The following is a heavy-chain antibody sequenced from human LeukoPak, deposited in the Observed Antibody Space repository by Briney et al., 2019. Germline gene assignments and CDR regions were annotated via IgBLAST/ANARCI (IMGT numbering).Heavy chain of an antibody. J-gene: IGHJ6*03. Sequence: AAVKVSCKASGFTFTSSAMQWVRQARGQRLEWIGWIVVGSCNTNYAQKFQERVTITRDMSTSTAYMELSSLRSEDTAVYYCAAGPTTVTPNYYHMDVWGKGTTVTVSS. CDR2: IVVGSCNT. CDR1: GFTFTSSA. V-gene: IGHV1-58*02. D-gene: IGHD4-17*01. CDR3: AAGPTTVTPNYYHMDV.